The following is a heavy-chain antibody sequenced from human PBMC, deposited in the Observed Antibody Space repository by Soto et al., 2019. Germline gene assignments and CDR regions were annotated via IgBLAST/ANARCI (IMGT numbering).Heavy chain of an antibody. D-gene: IGHD1-7*01. V-gene: IGHV1-46*01. CDR2: INPSGGST. Sequence: GLEWMGIINPSGGSTSYAQKFQGRVTMTRDTSTSTVYMELSSLRSEDTAVYYCARDLKGEWHNWNYVGGMDVWGQGTTVTAP. CDR3: ARDLKGEWHNWNYVGGMDV. J-gene: IGHJ6*02.